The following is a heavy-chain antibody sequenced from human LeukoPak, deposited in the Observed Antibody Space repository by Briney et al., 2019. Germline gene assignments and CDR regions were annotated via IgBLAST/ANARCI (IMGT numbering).Heavy chain of an antibody. D-gene: IGHD3-16*01. CDR3: ARGGFTDAFDI. CDR2: ISSSGSTI. Sequence: AGGSLRLSCAASGFTFSSYEMNWVRQAPGKGLEWVSYISSSGSTIYYADSVKGRFTISRDNPKNSLYLQMNSLRAEDTAVYYCARGGFTDAFDIWGQGTMVTVSS. V-gene: IGHV3-48*03. J-gene: IGHJ3*02. CDR1: GFTFSSYE.